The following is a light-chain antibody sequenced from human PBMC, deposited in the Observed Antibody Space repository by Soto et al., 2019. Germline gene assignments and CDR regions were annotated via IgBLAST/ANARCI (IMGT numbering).Light chain of an antibody. Sequence: QSALPQPPSASGSPGQSVAISCTGTSSEVGGYNYVSWYHQHPAKSPTLMIYEVTNRRSGCTYRFSASESGTTPSLTVPGLQAEDEAAYCCSTYSGSSNIFGRGTTVTV. J-gene: IGLJ1*01. CDR3: STYSGSSNI. CDR2: EVT. V-gene: IGLV2-8*01. CDR1: SSEVGGYNY.